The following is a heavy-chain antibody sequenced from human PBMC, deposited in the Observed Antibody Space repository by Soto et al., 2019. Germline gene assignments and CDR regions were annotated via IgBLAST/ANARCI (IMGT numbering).Heavy chain of an antibody. CDR3: ASSSGNNYGVGTNYYFDY. CDR2: IIPIFGTA. D-gene: IGHD1-26*01. CDR1: GGTFSTYS. V-gene: IGHV1-69*06. Sequence: QVQLVQSGAEVKKPGSSVKVSCKTSGGTFSTYSIVWVRQAPGEGLEWRGGIIPIFGTANYAKKFQDRVTNTADKSTNTAFMELSSLKSEDTAMYYCASSSGNNYGVGTNYYFDYWGQGTLVTVSS. J-gene: IGHJ4*02.